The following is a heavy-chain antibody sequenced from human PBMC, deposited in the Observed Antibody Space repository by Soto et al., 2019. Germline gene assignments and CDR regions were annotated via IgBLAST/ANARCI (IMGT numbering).Heavy chain of an antibody. CDR1: GFTFSSYN. V-gene: IGHV3-48*02. CDR3: ARDSSGWLNWFDP. D-gene: IGHD6-19*01. CDR2: ISSSSSTI. Sequence: GGSLRLSCAASGFTFSSYNMNWVRQAPGKGLEWVSYISSSSSTIYYADSAKGRFTISRDNAKNSLCLQMNSLRDEDTAVYYCARDSSGWLNWFDPWGQGTLVTVSS. J-gene: IGHJ5*02.